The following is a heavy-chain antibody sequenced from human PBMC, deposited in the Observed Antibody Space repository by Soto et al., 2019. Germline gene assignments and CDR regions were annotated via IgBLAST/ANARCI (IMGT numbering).Heavy chain of an antibody. CDR3: TKGRSLMDV. V-gene: IGHV3-23*01. CDR1: GFTFSSYH. J-gene: IGHJ6*02. CDR2: ILSNGGNT. Sequence: EVQLLESGGGLVQPGGSLSLSCMASGFTFSSYHMSWVRQAPGKGLEWVSSILSNGGNTFYGDSVKSRFTISRHNSNGTVYLQMNSLRVEDTAVYYCTKGRSLMDVWGQGTTVTVSS.